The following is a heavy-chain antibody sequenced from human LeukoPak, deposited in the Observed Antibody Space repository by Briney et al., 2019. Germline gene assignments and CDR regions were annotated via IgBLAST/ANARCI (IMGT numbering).Heavy chain of an antibody. D-gene: IGHD6-13*01. CDR1: GFTVSSNY. J-gene: IGHJ4*02. CDR3: AREIYSSFDY. CDR2: IYSGGST. V-gene: IGHV3-53*01. Sequence: GGSLRLSCAASGFTVSSNYMNWVRQAPGKGLEWVSVIYSGGSTYYADSVKGRSTISRDNSKNTLYLQMNSVRAEDTAVYYCAREIYSSFDYWGQGTLVTVPS.